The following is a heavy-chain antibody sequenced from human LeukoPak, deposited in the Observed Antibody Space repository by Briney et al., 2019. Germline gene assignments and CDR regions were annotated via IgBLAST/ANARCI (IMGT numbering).Heavy chain of an antibody. CDR3: ASNYGDSLLSYYYYGMDV. V-gene: IGHV3-30-3*01. Sequence: GGSLRLSCAASGFTFSSYAMHWVRQAPGKGLEWEAVISYDGSNKYYADSVKGRFTISRDNSKNTLYLQMNSLRAEDTAVYYCASNYGDSLLSYYYYGMDVWGQGTTVTVSS. D-gene: IGHD4-17*01. J-gene: IGHJ6*02. CDR2: ISYDGSNK. CDR1: GFTFSSYA.